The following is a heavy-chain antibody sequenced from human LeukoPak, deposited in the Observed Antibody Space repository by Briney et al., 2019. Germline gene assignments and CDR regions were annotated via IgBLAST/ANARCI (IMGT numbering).Heavy chain of an antibody. D-gene: IGHD6-13*01. CDR2: VFYSGNT. CDR3: ARGGSSWYGVDWFDP. J-gene: IGHJ5*02. CDR1: GASVSSHGHY. Sequence: PSQTLSLTCTVSGASVSSHGHYWSWIRQPPGKVLEWIGYVFYSGNTYYNPSLESRVTISADTSKNQFSLKLHSVTAADTAMYYCARGGSSWYGVDWFDPWGQGTLVTVSS. V-gene: IGHV4-30-4*01.